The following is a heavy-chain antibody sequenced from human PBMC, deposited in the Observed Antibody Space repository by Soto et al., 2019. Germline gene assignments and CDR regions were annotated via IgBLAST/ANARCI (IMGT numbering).Heavy chain of an antibody. Sequence: SETLSLTCTVSGGSISSYYWSWIRQPPGKGLEWIGYTYYSGSTNYNPSLKSRVTISVDTSKNQFSLKLSSVTAADTAVYYCARHGNYYYYMDVWGKGTTVTVSS. D-gene: IGHD2-15*01. CDR1: GGSISSYY. V-gene: IGHV4-59*08. CDR2: TYYSGST. J-gene: IGHJ6*03. CDR3: ARHGNYYYYMDV.